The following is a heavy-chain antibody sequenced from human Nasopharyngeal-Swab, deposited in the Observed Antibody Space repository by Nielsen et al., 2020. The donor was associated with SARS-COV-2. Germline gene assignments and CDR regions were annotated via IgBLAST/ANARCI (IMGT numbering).Heavy chain of an antibody. V-gene: IGHV3-64D*06. CDR3: VKDSSGYEFDS. Sequence: ESLNISCSASGFTFRHYAMHWVRQAPGKGLEYVSAISSTGGNTYYTDSVKGRFTISRDNSKNTLYLQMGSLRVEDTAVYYCVKDSSGYEFDSWGQGTLVTVSS. J-gene: IGHJ4*02. CDR2: ISSTGGNT. CDR1: GFTFRHYA. D-gene: IGHD3-22*01.